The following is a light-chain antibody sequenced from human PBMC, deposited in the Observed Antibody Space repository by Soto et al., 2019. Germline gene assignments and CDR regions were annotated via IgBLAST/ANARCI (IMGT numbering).Light chain of an antibody. V-gene: IGKV3-15*01. Sequence: EIVMTQSPATLFVSPGERATLSCRASQSVSSNLAWFQQKPGQAPRLLMYSTSTRATGIPVRFSGSGSGTEFTLTISSLQSEDFAVYYCQQYNDRPGTFGQGTKVEIK. CDR2: STS. CDR1: QSVSSN. CDR3: QQYNDRPGT. J-gene: IGKJ1*01.